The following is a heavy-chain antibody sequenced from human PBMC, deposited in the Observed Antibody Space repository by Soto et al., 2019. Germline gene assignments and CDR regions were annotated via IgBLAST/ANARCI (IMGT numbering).Heavy chain of an antibody. Sequence: PSETLSLTCGVYGGFFSDYYCNCSRHPPLRGLEWIGEINHSGSTNYNPSLKSRVTISIDTSKHQFSLKLSFLTAADTAVYYCAREPSQNDHSYYGMDVWGQGTTVTVSS. CDR2: INHSGST. CDR3: AREPSQNDHSYYGMDV. J-gene: IGHJ6*02. CDR1: GGFFSDYY. V-gene: IGHV4-34*01.